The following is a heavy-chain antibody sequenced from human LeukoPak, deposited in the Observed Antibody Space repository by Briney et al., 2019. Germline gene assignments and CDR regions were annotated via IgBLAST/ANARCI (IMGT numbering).Heavy chain of an antibody. V-gene: IGHV1-18*01. J-gene: IGHJ6*02. CDR2: ISAYNGNT. CDR1: GYTFTSYG. Sequence: ASVKVSCKASGYTFTSYGISWVRQAPGQGLEWMGWISAYNGNTNYAQKLQGRVTMTTDTSTSTAYMELRSLRSDDTAVYYCARAESAVRGDNEYGMDVWGQGTTVTVSS. CDR3: ARAESAVRGDNEYGMDV. D-gene: IGHD3-10*01.